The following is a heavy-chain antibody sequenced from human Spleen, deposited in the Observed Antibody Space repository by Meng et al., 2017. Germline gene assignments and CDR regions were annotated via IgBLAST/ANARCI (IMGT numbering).Heavy chain of an antibody. V-gene: IGHV4-4*02. CDR2: IPHRGSS. J-gene: IGHJ1*01. D-gene: IGHD3-10*01. Sequence: QVQLQESGPGLVKPSETLSLTCAVSGGSISSDTWWSWVRQPPGKGLELIGEIPHRGSSAYNPSLKSRVSMSIDKSKNQFSLKLTSVTAADTAVYHCLRGSGGSVWGQGTLVTVSS. CDR3: LRGSGGSV. CDR1: GGSISSDTW.